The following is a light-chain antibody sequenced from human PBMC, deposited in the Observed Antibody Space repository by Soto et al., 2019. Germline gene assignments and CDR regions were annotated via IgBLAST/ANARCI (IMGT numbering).Light chain of an antibody. Sequence: IVMTQSPATLSVSPGERATLSCRASQSVSSNYLAWYQQKPGQAPRLLIYGASSRATGIPDRFSGSGSGTDFTLTISRLEPEDFAVYYCQQYGSSPRTFGQGTKVDI. CDR1: QSVSSNY. V-gene: IGKV3-20*01. J-gene: IGKJ1*01. CDR3: QQYGSSPRT. CDR2: GAS.